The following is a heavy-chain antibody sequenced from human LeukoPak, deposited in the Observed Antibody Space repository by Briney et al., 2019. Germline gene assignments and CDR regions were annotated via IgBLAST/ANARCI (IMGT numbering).Heavy chain of an antibody. J-gene: IGHJ4*02. D-gene: IGHD4-17*01. Sequence: GGSLRLSCAASGFTFSSYAMSWVRQAPGKGLEWISVISGSGGTTYYADSVKGRFTISRDNSKNTLYLQMNSLRAEDTAVYYCAKAIDYGDGNYFDYWGQGTLVTVSS. CDR2: ISGSGGTT. V-gene: IGHV3-23*01. CDR1: GFTFSSYA. CDR3: AKAIDYGDGNYFDY.